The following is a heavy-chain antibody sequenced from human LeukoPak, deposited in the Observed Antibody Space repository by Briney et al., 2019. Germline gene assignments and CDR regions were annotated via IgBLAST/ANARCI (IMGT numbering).Heavy chain of an antibody. CDR3: ARARLSSGYCSGGSCFAFGP. J-gene: IGHJ5*02. Sequence: TGGSLRLSCAASGFTFSSYDMHWVRQPTGKGLEWVSGIGSAGDTYYPGSVKGRFTISRENAKNSLYLQMNSLRAGDTAVYYCARARLSSGYCSGGSCFAFGPWGQGTLVTVSS. CDR1: GFTFSSYD. V-gene: IGHV3-13*04. D-gene: IGHD2-15*01. CDR2: IGSAGDT.